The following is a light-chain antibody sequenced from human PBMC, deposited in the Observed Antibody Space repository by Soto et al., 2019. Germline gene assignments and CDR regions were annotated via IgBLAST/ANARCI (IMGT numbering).Light chain of an antibody. CDR1: QTISRW. J-gene: IGKJ5*01. CDR2: DAS. CDR3: NSRA. V-gene: IGKV1-5*01. Sequence: DIQLTQTPSPLSASVGDEVTITCRASQTISRWLAWYQQKPGRAPKLLIYDASTLESGVPSRFSGSGSETEFTLTISRLQADDFATYFCNSRALGQGTRLEIK.